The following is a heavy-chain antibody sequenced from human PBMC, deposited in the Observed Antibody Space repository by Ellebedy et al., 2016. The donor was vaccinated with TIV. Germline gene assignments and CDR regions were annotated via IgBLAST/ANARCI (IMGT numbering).Heavy chain of an antibody. CDR2: INSDGSST. Sequence: GGSLRLSXAASGFTFDDYAMHWVRQAPGKGLVWVSRINSDGSSTSYADSVKGRFTISRDNAKNTLYLQMNSLRAEDTAVYYCARGGYIVVVPALHNWFDPWGQGTLVTVSS. J-gene: IGHJ5*02. CDR1: GFTFDDYA. D-gene: IGHD2-2*01. CDR3: ARGGYIVVVPALHNWFDP. V-gene: IGHV3-74*01.